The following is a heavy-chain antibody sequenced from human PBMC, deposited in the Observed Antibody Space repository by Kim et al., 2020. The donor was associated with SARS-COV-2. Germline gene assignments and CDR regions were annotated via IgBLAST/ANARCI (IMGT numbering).Heavy chain of an antibody. CDR3: ARYYSTERWHFDL. J-gene: IGHJ2*01. Sequence: GGSLRLSCAASGFTVSRNFMSWVRQTPGKGPQWVSVIFRGGNTYDVDTAEGRFTISRANSKNSLYLQMNSLRAEDTVAYYCARYYSTERWHFDLWGRGT. CDR1: GFTVSRNF. CDR2: IFRGGNT. D-gene: IGHD2-2*01. V-gene: IGHV3-66*01.